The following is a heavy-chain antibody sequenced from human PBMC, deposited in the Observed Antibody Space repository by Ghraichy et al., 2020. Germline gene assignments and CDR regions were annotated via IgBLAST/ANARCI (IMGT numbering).Heavy chain of an antibody. J-gene: IGHJ6*02. CDR3: AKVLVNAQNIYYNYAMDV. V-gene: IGHV3-23*01. CDR2: ISTGGGST. CDR1: GFTYITYA. D-gene: IGHD3-3*01. Sequence: GGSLRLSCAASGFTYITYAMSLVRQAPGKGLEWVSSISTGGGSTYYADSVKGRFTISRDNSKNTLFLQMNSLRAEDTAIYYCAKVLVNAQNIYYNYAMDVWGQGTTVTVSS.